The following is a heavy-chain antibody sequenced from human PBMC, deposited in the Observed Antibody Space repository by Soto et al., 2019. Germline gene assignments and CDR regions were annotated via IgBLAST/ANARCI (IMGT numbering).Heavy chain of an antibody. V-gene: IGHV4-39*01. D-gene: IGHD1-26*01. Sequence: SETLSLTCTVSGGSITSSSYYWGWIRQPPGKGLEWIGSIYYSGSTYYNPALKSRVTISVDTSKNQFSLKLSSVTAADAAVYYCATQELGGSYVYTFYPWGQGTLVPVSS. CDR2: IYYSGST. J-gene: IGHJ5*02. CDR3: ATQELGGSYVYTFYP. CDR1: GGSITSSSYY.